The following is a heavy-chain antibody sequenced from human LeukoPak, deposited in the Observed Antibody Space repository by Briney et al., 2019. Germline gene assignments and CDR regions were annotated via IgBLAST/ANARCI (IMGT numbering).Heavy chain of an antibody. CDR3: ANHLYNLAA. CDR1: GFTFSSYC. CDR2: ISYDGSNK. V-gene: IGHV3-30*18. D-gene: IGHD1-14*01. Sequence: GGSLRLSCAASGFTFSSYCMHWVSQAPGKGLEWVAVISYDGSNKYYADSVKGRFTISRDNSKNTLYLQMNSLRAEDTAVYYCANHLYNLAAWGQGTLVTVSS. J-gene: IGHJ5*02.